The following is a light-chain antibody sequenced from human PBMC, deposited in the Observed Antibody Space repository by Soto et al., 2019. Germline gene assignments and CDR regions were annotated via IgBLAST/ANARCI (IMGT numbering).Light chain of an antibody. CDR3: QQYNNWPPYT. CDR2: GAS. CDR1: QTISNI. V-gene: IGKV3-15*01. J-gene: IGKJ2*01. Sequence: EIVLTQSPGTLSLSPGERATLSCTASQTISNIFLAWYQQKPGQAPRLLIYGASTRATGIPARFSGSGSGTEFTLTISSLQSEDFAVYYCQQYNNWPPYTFGQGTKLEIK.